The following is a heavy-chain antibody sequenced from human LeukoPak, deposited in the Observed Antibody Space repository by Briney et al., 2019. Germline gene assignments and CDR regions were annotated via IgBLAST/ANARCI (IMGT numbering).Heavy chain of an antibody. CDR3: AKVGSILWFGELSLYDAFDI. CDR2: ISGSGGSI. CDR1: GFTFSSYA. V-gene: IGHV3-23*01. Sequence: GGSLRLSCAASGFTFSSYAMSWVRQSPGKGVEWVSAISGSGGSIYYADSVKGRFTISRDNSKNTLYLQMNSLRAEDTAVYYCAKVGSILWFGELSLYDAFDIWGQGTMVTVSS. D-gene: IGHD3-10*01. J-gene: IGHJ3*02.